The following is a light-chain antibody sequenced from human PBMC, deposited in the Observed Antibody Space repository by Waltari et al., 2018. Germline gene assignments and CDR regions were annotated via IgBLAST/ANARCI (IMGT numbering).Light chain of an antibody. CDR1: QSVTNY. CDR3: QQRRDWPLT. V-gene: IGKV3-11*01. Sequence: DIVLTQSPAILSLSPGERASLSCRASQSVTNYLAWYQQKPGQAPRLLIYDTSNRATGIPARFSGSGFWTDFTLTISSLEPEDFAVYYGQQRRDWPLTFGGGTKVEIK. CDR2: DTS. J-gene: IGKJ4*01.